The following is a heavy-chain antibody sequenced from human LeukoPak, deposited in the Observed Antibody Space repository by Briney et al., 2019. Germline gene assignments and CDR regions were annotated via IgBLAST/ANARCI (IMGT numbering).Heavy chain of an antibody. CDR1: GFTFSSYG. CDR3: AKGWSGYYFDY. V-gene: IGHV3-33*06. Sequence: GSLRLSCAASGFTFSSYGMHWVRQAPGKGLEWVADIWYDGSNKYYADSVKGRFTIYRDNSKNTLYLQMNSLRAEDTAVYYCAKGWSGYYFDYWGQGTLVTVSS. CDR2: IWYDGSNK. J-gene: IGHJ4*02. D-gene: IGHD3-3*01.